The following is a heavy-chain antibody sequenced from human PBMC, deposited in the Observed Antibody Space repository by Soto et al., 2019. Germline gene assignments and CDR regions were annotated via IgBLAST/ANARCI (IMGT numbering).Heavy chain of an antibody. V-gene: IGHV4-31*03. J-gene: IGHJ5*02. CDR3: ARGWHGDYEGWFDP. CDR2: IYYSGST. D-gene: IGHD4-17*01. CDR1: GGSISSGGYY. Sequence: QVQLQESGPGLVKPSQTLSLTCTVSGGSISSGGYYWSWIRQHPGKGLEWIGYIYYSGSTYYNPSHKSRVTXXVXTXXNQFSLKLSSVTAADTAVYYCARGWHGDYEGWFDPWGQGTLVTVSS.